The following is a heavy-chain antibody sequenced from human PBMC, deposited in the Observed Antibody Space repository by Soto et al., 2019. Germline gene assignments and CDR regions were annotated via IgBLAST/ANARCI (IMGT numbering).Heavy chain of an antibody. V-gene: IGHV4-31*03. CDR1: GGSISSGGYY. J-gene: IGHJ4*02. CDR3: ARVLSFGVVTIYYLDY. Sequence: PSETLSLTCTVSGGSISSGGYYWSWIRQHPGKGLEWIGYIYYSGSTYYNPSPKSRVTISVDTSKNQFSLKLSSVTAADTAVYYCARVLSFGVVTIYYLDYRGQGTLVTGSS. CDR2: IYYSGST. D-gene: IGHD3-3*01.